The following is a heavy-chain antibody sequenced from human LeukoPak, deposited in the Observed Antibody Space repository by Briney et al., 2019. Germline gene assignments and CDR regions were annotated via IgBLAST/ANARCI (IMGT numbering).Heavy chain of an antibody. Sequence: GGSLRLSYAASGFTFSSYAMSWVRQAPGKGLEWVSAISGSGGSTYYADSVKGRFTISRDNSKNTLYLQMNSLRAEDTAVYYCARDGYSYGSYYYYGMDVWGQGTTVTVSS. CDR3: ARDGYSYGSYYYYGMDV. V-gene: IGHV3-23*01. D-gene: IGHD5-18*01. J-gene: IGHJ6*02. CDR1: GFTFSSYA. CDR2: ISGSGGST.